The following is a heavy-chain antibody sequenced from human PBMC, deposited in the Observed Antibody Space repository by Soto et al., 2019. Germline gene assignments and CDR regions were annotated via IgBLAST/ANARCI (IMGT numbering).Heavy chain of an antibody. CDR2: IYYSGST. V-gene: IGHV4-30-4*01. CDR1: GGSISSGDYY. CDR3: ARGAWLLSYDTNWFDP. J-gene: IGHJ5*02. D-gene: IGHD3-22*01. Sequence: SETLSLTCTVSGGSISSGDYYWSWIRQPPGKGLEWIGYIYYSGSTYYNPSPKSRVTISVDTSKNQFSLKLSSVTAADTAVYYCARGAWLLSYDTNWFDPWGQGTLVTVSS.